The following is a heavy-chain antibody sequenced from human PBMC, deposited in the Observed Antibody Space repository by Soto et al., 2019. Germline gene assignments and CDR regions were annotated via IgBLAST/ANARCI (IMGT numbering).Heavy chain of an antibody. CDR2: IYYSGST. CDR3: ARSFGVAAPGPFAY. V-gene: IGHV4-31*03. J-gene: IGHJ4*02. CDR1: GGSISSGGYY. Sequence: PSETLSLTCTVSGGSISSGGYYWSWIRQHPGKGLEWIGYIYYSGSTYYNPSLKSRVTISVDTSKNQFSLKLSSVTAADTAVYYCARSFGVAAPGPFAYWGQGTLVTVSS. D-gene: IGHD2-15*01.